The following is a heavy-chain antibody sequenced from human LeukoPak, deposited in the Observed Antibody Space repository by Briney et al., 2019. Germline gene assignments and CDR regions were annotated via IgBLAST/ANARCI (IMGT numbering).Heavy chain of an antibody. Sequence: VASVKVSCTASGYTLTGYYLHWVRQAPRQGLEWMGWINPNSGDTNFAQKFQGRVTMTRDTSISTAYMELSRLRSDDTAVYYCARGSIVVVPAASVFDPWGQGTLVTVSS. J-gene: IGHJ5*02. CDR1: GYTLTGYY. CDR2: INPNSGDT. D-gene: IGHD2-2*01. V-gene: IGHV1-2*02. CDR3: ARGSIVVVPAASVFDP.